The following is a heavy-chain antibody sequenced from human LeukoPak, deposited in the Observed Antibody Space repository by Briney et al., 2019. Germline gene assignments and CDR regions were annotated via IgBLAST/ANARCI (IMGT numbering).Heavy chain of an antibody. J-gene: IGHJ6*03. CDR2: INHSGSI. V-gene: IGHV4-34*01. CDR1: GGSLTENN. CDR3: ARTMEGYCRGGSCYQYSYYMDV. Sequence: SETLSLTCAVFGGSLTENNWSWIRQPPGKGLEWIAEINHSGSISYNPSLKSRVSMSVDTSKNQFSLKLTSVTAADTAVYYCARTMEGYCRGGSCYQYSYYMDVWGKGTTVTVSS. D-gene: IGHD2-15*01.